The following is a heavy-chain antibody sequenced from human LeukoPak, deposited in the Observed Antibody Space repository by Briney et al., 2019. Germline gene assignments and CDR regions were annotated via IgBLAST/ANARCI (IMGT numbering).Heavy chain of an antibody. J-gene: IGHJ4*02. CDR2: ISGSGDST. CDR1: GFTFSSYA. D-gene: IGHD4-17*01. Sequence: GGSLRLSCAASGFTFSSYAMNWVRQAPGKGLEWVSTISGSGDSTYYADSVKGRFSISRDNSKNTLYLQTNSLRAEDTAVYYCAKQDPVTTFFDYWGQGTLVTVSS. V-gene: IGHV3-23*01. CDR3: AKQDPVTTFFDY.